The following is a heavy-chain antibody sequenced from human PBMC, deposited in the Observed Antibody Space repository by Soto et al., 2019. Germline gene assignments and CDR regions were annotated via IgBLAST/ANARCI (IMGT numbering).Heavy chain of an antibody. V-gene: IGHV6-1*01. D-gene: IGHD3-16*01. Sequence: TLSLTCVISGDSVSRNLASWSWIRQSPSRGLEWLGRTYYRSKWYNDYAVSVKSRITINSDTSKNQFSLQLNSVTPEDTAVYYCARGGYAAFFDYWGQGTLVTVSS. CDR2: TYYRSKWYN. J-gene: IGHJ4*02. CDR1: GDSVSRNLAS. CDR3: ARGGYAAFFDY.